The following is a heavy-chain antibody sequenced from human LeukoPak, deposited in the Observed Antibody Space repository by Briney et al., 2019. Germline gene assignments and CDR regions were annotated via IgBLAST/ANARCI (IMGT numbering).Heavy chain of an antibody. D-gene: IGHD2-15*01. CDR3: ARVDGSCSGGSCPSGNWFDP. V-gene: IGHV4-61*02. CDR2: IYIFSGST. CDR1: GGSIISGRND. J-gene: IGHJ5*02. Sequence: SESLSLTCTVSGGSIISGRNDSTWIRQPAGKGLQWIGRIYIFSGSTNYYRALKRRVAISVDTSKNQYSLELNSRTGADTAVYYCARVDGSCSGGSCPSGNWFDPWGQGTLVTVSS.